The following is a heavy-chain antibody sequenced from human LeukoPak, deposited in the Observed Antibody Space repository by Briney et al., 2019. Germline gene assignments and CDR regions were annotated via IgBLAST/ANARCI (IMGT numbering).Heavy chain of an antibody. Sequence: ASVKVSRKASGYTFTGYYMHWVRQAPGQGLEWMGWINPNSGGTNYAQKFQGRVTITRDTSASTAYMELSSLRSEDTAVYYCARNLVGKTDFDYWGQGTLVTVSS. J-gene: IGHJ4*02. D-gene: IGHD6-19*01. V-gene: IGHV1-2*02. CDR1: GYTFTGYY. CDR3: ARNLVGKTDFDY. CDR2: INPNSGGT.